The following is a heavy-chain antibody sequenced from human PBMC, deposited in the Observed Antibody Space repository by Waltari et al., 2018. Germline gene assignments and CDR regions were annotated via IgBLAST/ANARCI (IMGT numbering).Heavy chain of an antibody. V-gene: IGHV1-18*01. D-gene: IGHD2-21*01. CDR1: GYTFTSYG. Sequence: QVQLVQSGAEVKKPGASVKVSCKASGYTFTSYGISWVRQATGQGLEWMGWISAYNGNTNYAQKLQGRVTMTTDTSTSTAYMELRSLRSDDTAVYYCARERRDGDYYYYGMDVWGQGTTVTVSS. CDR3: ARERRDGDYYYYGMDV. J-gene: IGHJ6*02. CDR2: ISAYNGNT.